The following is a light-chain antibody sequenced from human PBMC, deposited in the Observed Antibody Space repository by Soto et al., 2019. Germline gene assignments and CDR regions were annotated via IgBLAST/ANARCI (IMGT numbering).Light chain of an antibody. J-gene: IGKJ1*01. CDR1: QDISHY. V-gene: IGKV1-27*01. CDR2: TAS. CDR3: QKYDRVPCT. Sequence: DIQMTKSPSSLSASVGDTVTITCRASQDISHYLAWYQKRPGKVPKLLIHTASILQSGVSSRFSASGSGTDFTLTIRSLQPEDVATYYCQKYDRVPCTFGRGTKVEI.